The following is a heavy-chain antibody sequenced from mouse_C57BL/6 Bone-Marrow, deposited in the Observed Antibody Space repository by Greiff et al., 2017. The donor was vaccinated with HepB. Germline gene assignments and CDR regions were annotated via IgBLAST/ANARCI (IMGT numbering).Heavy chain of an antibody. Sequence: VQLQQPGAELVKPGASVKVSCKASGYTFTSYWMHWVKQRPGQGLEWIGRIHPSDSATNYNQKFKGKATLTVDKSSSTAYMQLSSLPSEDSAVYYCAIGAYRDAYWGQGTLVTVSA. J-gene: IGHJ3*01. D-gene: IGHD2-10*01. CDR1: GYTFTSYW. V-gene: IGHV1-74*01. CDR3: AIGAYRDAY. CDR2: IHPSDSAT.